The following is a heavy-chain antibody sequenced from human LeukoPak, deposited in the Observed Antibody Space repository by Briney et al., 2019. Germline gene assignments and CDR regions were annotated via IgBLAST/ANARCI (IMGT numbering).Heavy chain of an antibody. J-gene: IGHJ4*02. D-gene: IGHD5-12*01. CDR3: ARDSGYSGYSDY. CDR1: GFAFSDYY. CDR2: ISSSSSYT. V-gene: IGHV3-11*05. Sequence: GGSLRLSCAASGFAFSDYYMSWIRQAPGKGLEWVSYISSSSSYTDYADSVKGRFTISRDNAKNSLNLQMNSLRAEDTAVYYCARDSGYSGYSDYWGQGTLVTVSS.